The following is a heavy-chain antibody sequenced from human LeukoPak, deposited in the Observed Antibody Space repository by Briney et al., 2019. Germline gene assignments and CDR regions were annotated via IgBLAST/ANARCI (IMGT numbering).Heavy chain of an antibody. D-gene: IGHD3/OR15-3a*01. CDR3: ARAIDTGYYTYYFDY. V-gene: IGHV5-51*01. Sequence: GESLKISCKGSGYSFTSYWIGWVRQMPGKGLEWMGIIYPGDSDTRYSPSFQGQVTISADKSISTAYLQWSSLKALDTAMYYCARAIDTGYYTYYFDYWGQGTLVTVSS. J-gene: IGHJ4*02. CDR2: IYPGDSDT. CDR1: GYSFTSYW.